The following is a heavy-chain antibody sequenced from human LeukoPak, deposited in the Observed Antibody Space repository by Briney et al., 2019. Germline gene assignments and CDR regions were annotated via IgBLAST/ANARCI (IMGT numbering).Heavy chain of an antibody. CDR1: GGSISGNY. D-gene: IGHD3-22*01. CDR2: IYYSGST. J-gene: IGHJ5*02. Sequence: PSETLSLTCNVSGGSISGNYWSWIRQPPGKGLEWIGYIYYSGSTNYNPSLKSRVTISVDTSKNQFSLKLSSVTAADTAVYYCARDAPYYYDSSGSNNWFDPWGQGTLVTVSS. CDR3: ARDAPYYYDSSGSNNWFDP. V-gene: IGHV4-59*01.